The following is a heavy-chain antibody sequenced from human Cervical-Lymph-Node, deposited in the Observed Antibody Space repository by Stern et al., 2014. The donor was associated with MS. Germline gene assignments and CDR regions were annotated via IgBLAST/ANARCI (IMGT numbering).Heavy chain of an antibody. V-gene: IGHV3-11*01. CDR3: ASEKCTSASCYLS. Sequence: VQLVESGGGLVKPGGSLRLSCAASGFTFSADFMTWIRQAPGKGLEWVSYISSSGSTVHYADSVKGRFTISRDNANNPLSLPMHSLRAEDPAVYYCASEKCTSASCYLSWGQGALVTVSS. CDR2: ISSSGSTV. CDR1: GFTFSADF. D-gene: IGHD2-2*01. J-gene: IGHJ1*01.